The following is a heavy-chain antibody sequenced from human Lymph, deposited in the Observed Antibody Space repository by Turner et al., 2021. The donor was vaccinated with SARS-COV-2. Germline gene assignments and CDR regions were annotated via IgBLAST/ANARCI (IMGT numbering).Heavy chain of an antibody. CDR2: IKQDGSEK. V-gene: IGHV3-7*03. Sequence: EVQLVESGGGLVQPGGSLRLSCAASGFTFGSYWMSWVRQAPGKGLEWVANIKQDGSEKYYVDSVKGRFTISRDNAKNSLYLQMNSLRADDTAVYFCARVGVRFEWSDGYHYYYAMDVWGQGTTVTVSS. D-gene: IGHD3-3*01. CDR1: GFTFGSYW. J-gene: IGHJ6*02. CDR3: ARVGVRFEWSDGYHYYYAMDV.